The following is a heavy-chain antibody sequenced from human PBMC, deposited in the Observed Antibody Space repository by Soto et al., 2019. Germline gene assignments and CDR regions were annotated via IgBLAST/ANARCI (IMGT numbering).Heavy chain of an antibody. CDR1: GGSISSYY. J-gene: IGHJ3*02. CDR2: IYYSGST. D-gene: IGHD3-10*01. Sequence: PSETLSLTCTVSGGSISSYYWSWIRQPPGKGLEWIGYIYYSGSTNYNPSLKSRVTISVDTSKNQFSLKLSSVTAADTAVYYCARITPHDDALDIWGQGTMVTVSS. CDR3: ARITPHDDALDI. V-gene: IGHV4-59*01.